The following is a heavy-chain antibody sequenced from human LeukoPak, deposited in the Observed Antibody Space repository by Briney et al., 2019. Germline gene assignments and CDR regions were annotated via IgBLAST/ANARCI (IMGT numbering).Heavy chain of an antibody. V-gene: IGHV3-30*02. J-gene: IGHJ5*02. D-gene: IGHD1-1*01. Sequence: GGSLRLSCAASGFTFSSYGMHWVRQAPGKGLEWVAFIRYDGSNKYYADSVKGRFTISRDNAKNSLYLQMNSLRAEDTAVYYCARGSWNDVGEYNWFDPWGQGTLVTVSS. CDR1: GFTFSSYG. CDR2: IRYDGSNK. CDR3: ARGSWNDVGEYNWFDP.